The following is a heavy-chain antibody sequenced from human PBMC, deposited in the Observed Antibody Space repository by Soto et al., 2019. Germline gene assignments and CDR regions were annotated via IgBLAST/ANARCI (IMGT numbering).Heavy chain of an antibody. J-gene: IGHJ6*02. CDR3: ARRGSWNYYYYYGMDV. CDR1: GGTFSSYA. CDR2: IIPIFGTA. V-gene: IGHV1-69*06. D-gene: IGHD2-15*01. Sequence: SVKVSCKASGGTFSSYAISWVRQGPGQGLEWMGGIIPIFGTANYAQKFQGRVTITADKSTSTAYMELSSLRSEDTAVYYCARRGSWNYYYYYGMDVWGQGTTVTVSS.